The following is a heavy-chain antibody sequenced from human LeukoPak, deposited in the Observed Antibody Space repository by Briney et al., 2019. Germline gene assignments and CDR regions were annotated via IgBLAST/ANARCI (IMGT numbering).Heavy chain of an antibody. CDR1: GDSISSYY. J-gene: IGHJ4*02. V-gene: IGHV4-59*01. CDR2: IYYSGHT. D-gene: IGHD3-16*02. Sequence: PSETLSLTCTVSGDSISSYYWSWIRQPPGKGLEWIGYIYYSGHTNYNPSLNSRVTMSVDTSQNQFSLKLTSVTAADTAMYFCAREGGPYRPLDYSGQGIMVTVSS. CDR3: AREGGPYRPLDY.